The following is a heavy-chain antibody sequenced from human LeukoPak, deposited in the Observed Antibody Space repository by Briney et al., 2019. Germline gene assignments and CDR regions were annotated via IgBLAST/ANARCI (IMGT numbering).Heavy chain of an antibody. Sequence: PGGSLRLSCAASRFTFSNYEVHWVRQAPGKGLEWVSAISGSGGSTFYADSVKGRFTISRDNSKNTLFLQMNSLRAVDTAVYYCAKDRSCSGSSCNVGSWGQGTMVTVSS. V-gene: IGHV3-23*01. D-gene: IGHD2-2*01. CDR2: ISGSGGST. CDR1: RFTFSNYE. CDR3: AKDRSCSGSSCNVGS. J-gene: IGHJ3*01.